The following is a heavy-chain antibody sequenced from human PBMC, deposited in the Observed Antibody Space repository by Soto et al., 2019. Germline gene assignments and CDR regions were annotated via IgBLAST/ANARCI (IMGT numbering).Heavy chain of an antibody. V-gene: IGHV3-74*01. CDR2: ISSDGSST. J-gene: IGHJ5*02. D-gene: IGHD3-16*02. CDR1: GFTFSSYW. CDR3: ARDRAYDYVWGSYRFDP. Sequence: GGSLRLSCGASGFTFSSYWMHWVRQAPGKGLVWVSRISSDGSSTSYADSVKGRVTISRDNAKNTLYLQMNSLRAEDTAVYYCARDRAYDYVWGSYRFDPWGQGTLVTVSS.